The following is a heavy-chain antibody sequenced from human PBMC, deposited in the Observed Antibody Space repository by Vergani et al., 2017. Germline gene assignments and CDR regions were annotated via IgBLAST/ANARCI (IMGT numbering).Heavy chain of an antibody. D-gene: IGHD3/OR15-3a*01. CDR2: LSYDGTNK. CDR1: GFSFSTYA. CDR3: VKGGLVREFDY. J-gene: IGHJ4*02. V-gene: IGHV3-30*04. Sequence: QVQLVESGGGVVQPGRSLRISCAASGFSFSTYAMHWVRQAPGNGLEWVALLSYDGTNKYYADSVKGRFTISRDNSKNTLYLQMNSLRAEDTAVYYCVKGGLVREFDYWGQGTLVTVSS.